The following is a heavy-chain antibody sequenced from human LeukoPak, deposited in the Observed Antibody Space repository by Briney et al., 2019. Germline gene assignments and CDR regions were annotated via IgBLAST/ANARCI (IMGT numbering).Heavy chain of an antibody. CDR2: IYPGDSDT. CDR3: ARARIATHDGEVYNWFDP. D-gene: IGHD6-6*01. J-gene: IGHJ5*02. V-gene: IGHV5-51*01. CDR1: GYSFTSYW. Sequence: GESLKISCKGSGYSFTSYWIGWVRQMPGKGLEWMGIIYPGDSDTRYSPSFQGQVTISADKSISTAYLQWSSLKASVTAMYYCARARIATHDGEVYNWFDPWGQGTLVTVSS.